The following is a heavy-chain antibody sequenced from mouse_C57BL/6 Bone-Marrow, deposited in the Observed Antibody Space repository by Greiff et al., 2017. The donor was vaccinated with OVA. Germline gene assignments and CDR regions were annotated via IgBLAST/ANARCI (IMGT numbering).Heavy chain of an antibody. Sequence: VQLQQSGAELVRPGASVKLSCTASGFNIKDYYMHWVKQRPEQGLEWIGRIDPEDGDTEYAPKFQGKATMTADTSSNTAYLQISSLTSEDTAVYYCTTPPHCSYGGYYFDYWGQGTTLTVSS. CDR1: GFNIKDYY. V-gene: IGHV14-1*01. J-gene: IGHJ2*01. D-gene: IGHD1-1*02. CDR3: TTPPHCSYGGYYFDY. CDR2: IDPEDGDT.